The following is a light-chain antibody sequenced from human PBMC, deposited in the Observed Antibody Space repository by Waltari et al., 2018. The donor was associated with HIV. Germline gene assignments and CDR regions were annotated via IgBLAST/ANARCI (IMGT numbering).Light chain of an antibody. Sequence: QSALAQPASVSGSPGQSITISCTGVGSDIYNDVFWYQHHPGNAPKGIIFEVTNRPSGVSHRVSSVKSGNTASLSISGLQSEDEADYFCTSYLSSSSPEFGGGTRVTVL. J-gene: IGLJ3*02. CDR2: EVT. CDR3: TSYLSSSSPE. V-gene: IGLV2-14*01. CDR1: GSDIYND.